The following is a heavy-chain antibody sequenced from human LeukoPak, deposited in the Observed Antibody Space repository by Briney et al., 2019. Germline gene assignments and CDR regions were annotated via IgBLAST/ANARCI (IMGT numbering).Heavy chain of an antibody. Sequence: SVKVSCKASGGTFSSYTISWVRQAPGQGLEWMGRIIPILGIANYAQKFQGRVTITADKSTSTAYMELSSLRSEDTAVYYCARDLDRNYVWEYWGQGTLVTVSS. CDR1: GGTFSSYT. D-gene: IGHD3-16*01. CDR2: IIPILGIA. CDR3: ARDLDRNYVWEY. V-gene: IGHV1-69*04. J-gene: IGHJ4*02.